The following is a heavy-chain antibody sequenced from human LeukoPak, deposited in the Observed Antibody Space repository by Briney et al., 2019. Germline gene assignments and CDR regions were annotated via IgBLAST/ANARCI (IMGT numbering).Heavy chain of an antibody. Sequence: ASVKVSCKASGYTFTGYYMHWVRQAPGQGLEWMGWINPNSGGTNYAQKFQGRVTMTRDTSISTAYMELSRLRSDDTAVYYCASLGWFGEPPNHNWFDPWGQGTLVTVSS. CDR2: INPNSGGT. CDR3: ASLGWFGEPPNHNWFDP. CDR1: GYTFTGYY. D-gene: IGHD3-10*01. J-gene: IGHJ5*02. V-gene: IGHV1-2*02.